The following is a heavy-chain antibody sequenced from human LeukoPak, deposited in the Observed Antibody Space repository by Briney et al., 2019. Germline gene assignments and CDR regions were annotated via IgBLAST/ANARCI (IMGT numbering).Heavy chain of an antibody. J-gene: IGHJ4*02. CDR1: GFTVSSNY. D-gene: IGHD6-19*01. CDR3: ASGYSSGWYGYFDY. CDR2: IYSGGST. Sequence: GGSLRLSCAASGFTVSSNYMSWVRQAPGKGLEWVSVIYSGGSTYYADSVKGRFTISRHNSKNTLYLQMNSLRAEDTAVYYCASGYSSGWYGYFDYWGQGTLVTVSS. V-gene: IGHV3-53*04.